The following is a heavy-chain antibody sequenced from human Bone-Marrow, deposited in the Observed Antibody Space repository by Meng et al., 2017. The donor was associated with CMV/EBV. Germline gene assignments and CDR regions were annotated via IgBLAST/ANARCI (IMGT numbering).Heavy chain of an antibody. CDR3: ASGVYGGSYYYYGMDV. Sequence: GESLKISCAASGFTFSSYSMNWVRQAPGKGLEWVGRTRNKANSYTTEYAASVKGRFTISRDDSKNSLYLQMNSLKTEDTAVYYCASGVYGGSYYYYGMDVWGQGTTVPVSS. CDR1: GFTFSSYS. V-gene: IGHV3-72*01. J-gene: IGHJ6*01. CDR2: TRNKANSYTT. D-gene: IGHD4/OR15-4a*01.